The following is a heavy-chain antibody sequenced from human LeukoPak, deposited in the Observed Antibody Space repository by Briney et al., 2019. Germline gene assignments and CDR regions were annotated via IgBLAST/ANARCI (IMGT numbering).Heavy chain of an antibody. V-gene: IGHV3-7*01. D-gene: IGHD3-10*01. J-gene: IGHJ4*02. CDR2: IKQDGSEK. CDR3: AREYYYGSGSYGY. Sequence: GGSLGLSCAASGFTLSSYWMAWVRQAPGKGLEWVANIKQDGSEKYFVDSVKGRFTISRDNTKNSLYLQMNSLRAEDTAVYYCAREYYYGSGSYGYWGQGTLVTVSS. CDR1: GFTLSSYW.